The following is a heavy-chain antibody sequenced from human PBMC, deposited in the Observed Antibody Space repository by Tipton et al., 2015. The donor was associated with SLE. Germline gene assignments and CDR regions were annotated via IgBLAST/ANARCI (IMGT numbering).Heavy chain of an antibody. CDR2: IYASGST. J-gene: IGHJ4*02. Sequence: GLVKPSETLSLTCTVSGASISGGSYYWGWIRQPAGKGLEWIGRIYASGSTNYNPSLKSRVTMSVDTPKNQFSLKLTSVTAADTAVYYCARGLAMVRGDSMDYWGQGTLVTVSS. V-gene: IGHV4-61*02. CDR3: ARGLAMVRGDSMDY. D-gene: IGHD3-10*01. CDR1: GASISGGSYY.